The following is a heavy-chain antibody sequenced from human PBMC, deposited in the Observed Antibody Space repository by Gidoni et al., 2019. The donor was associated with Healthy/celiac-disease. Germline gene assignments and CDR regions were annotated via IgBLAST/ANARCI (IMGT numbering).Heavy chain of an antibody. V-gene: IGHV3-9*01. Sequence: EVQLVESGGGLVQPGRSLRLSCAASGFTFDDYAMHWVRQAPGKGLEWVSGISWNSGSIGYADSVKGRFTISRDNAKNSLYLQMNSLRAEDTALYYCAKDMTAGSSGPHAFDIWGQGTMVTVSS. CDR2: ISWNSGSI. J-gene: IGHJ3*02. D-gene: IGHD3-22*01. CDR1: GFTFDDYA. CDR3: AKDMTAGSSGPHAFDI.